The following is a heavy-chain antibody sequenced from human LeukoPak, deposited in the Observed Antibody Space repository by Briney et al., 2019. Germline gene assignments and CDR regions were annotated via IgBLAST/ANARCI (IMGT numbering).Heavy chain of an antibody. D-gene: IGHD2-2*01. V-gene: IGHV3-7*01. CDR3: ARGLDVVVPAALNIMDV. CDR2: IKQDGSEK. J-gene: IGHJ6*03. CDR1: GFTFSSYW. Sequence: PGGSLRLSCAASGFTFSSYWMSWVHQAPGKGLEWVANIKQDGSEKYYVDSVRGRFTISRDNAKNSLYLQMNSLRAEDTAVYYCARGLDVVVPAALNIMDVWGKGTTVSVSS.